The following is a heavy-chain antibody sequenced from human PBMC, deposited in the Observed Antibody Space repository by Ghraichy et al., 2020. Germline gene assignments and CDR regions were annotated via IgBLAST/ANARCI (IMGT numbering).Heavy chain of an antibody. CDR3: AREGSGYGYYFDY. CDR2: IESTGSTI. J-gene: IGHJ4*02. V-gene: IGHV3-48*02. Sequence: GGSLRLSCAASGFTFSSYDMNWVRQAPGKGLEWVSYIESTGSTIYYADSVKGRFTIFRDKAKNSLYLQMNSLRDEDTALYYCAREGSGYGYYFDYWGQGTLVTVSS. CDR1: GFTFSSYD. D-gene: IGHD5-12*01.